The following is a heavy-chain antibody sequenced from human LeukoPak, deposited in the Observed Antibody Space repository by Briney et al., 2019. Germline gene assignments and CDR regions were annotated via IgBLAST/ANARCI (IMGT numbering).Heavy chain of an antibody. CDR3: AREIGSGSYYPRGNWFDP. CDR1: GYTFTSYG. V-gene: IGHV1-18*01. CDR2: ISAYNGNT. Sequence: ASVKVSCKASGYTFTSYGISWVRQAPGQGLEWMGWISAYNGNTNYAKKFQGRVTMTTDTSTSTAYMELRSLRSDDTAVYYCAREIGSGSYYPRGNWFDPWGQGTTVTVSS. J-gene: IGHJ5*02. D-gene: IGHD1-26*01.